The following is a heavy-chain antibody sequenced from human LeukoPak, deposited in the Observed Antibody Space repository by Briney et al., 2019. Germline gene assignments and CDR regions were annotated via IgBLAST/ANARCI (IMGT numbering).Heavy chain of an antibody. CDR2: IDWDDDK. J-gene: IGHJ6*02. CDR1: GFSLSTSGMC. D-gene: IGHD3-10*01. Sequence: SGPTLVNPTQTLTLTCTFSGFSLSTSGMCVSWIRQPPGKALEWLALIDWDDDKYYSTSLKTRLTISKDTSKNQVVLTMTNMDPVDTATYYCARLVREGYYYYYGMDVWGQGTTVTVPS. CDR3: ARLVREGYYYYYGMDV. V-gene: IGHV2-70*01.